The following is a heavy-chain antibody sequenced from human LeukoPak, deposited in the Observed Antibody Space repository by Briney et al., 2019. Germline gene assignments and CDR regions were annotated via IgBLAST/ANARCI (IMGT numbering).Heavy chain of an antibody. CDR2: IRSTGGGT. CDR1: EVTFSSCA. D-gene: IGHD6-13*01. V-gene: IGHV3-23*01. CDR3: AKELAAVGVPSFDS. J-gene: IGHJ4*02. Sequence: GGPLRLSCAASEVTFSSCAMSWVRQTPGKGLEWVSGIRSTGGGTYYADSVKGRFTISRDNSKNTLYLQMNSLGAEDTAVYYCAKELAAVGVPSFDSWGQGTLVTVSS.